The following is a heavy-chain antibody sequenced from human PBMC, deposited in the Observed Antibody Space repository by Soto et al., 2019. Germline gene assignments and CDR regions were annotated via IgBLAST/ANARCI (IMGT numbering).Heavy chain of an antibody. Sequence: QSQTLSLTCAISGDSVSSNSAAWNWIRQSPSRGLEWLGRTYYRSKWYNDYAVSVKSRITINPDTSKNQFSLQLNSVTPEATAVYFCARRYSSSWYNWFDPWGQGTLVTVSS. CDR3: ARRYSSSWYNWFDP. CDR1: GDSVSSNSAA. V-gene: IGHV6-1*01. J-gene: IGHJ5*02. D-gene: IGHD6-13*01. CDR2: TYYRSKWYN.